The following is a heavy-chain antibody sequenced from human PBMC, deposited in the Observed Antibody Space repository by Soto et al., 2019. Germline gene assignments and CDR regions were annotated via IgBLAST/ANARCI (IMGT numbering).Heavy chain of an antibody. J-gene: IGHJ6*02. D-gene: IGHD3-22*01. Sequence: ASVKVSCKASGYTFTGYYMHWVRQAPGQGLEWMGWINPNSGGTNYAQKFQGWVTMTRDTSISTAYMELSRLRSDDTAVYYCARGMSLYYYDSSGNYYGNMDVWGQ. CDR2: INPNSGGT. CDR1: GYTFTGYY. CDR3: ARGMSLYYYDSSGNYYGNMDV. V-gene: IGHV1-2*04.